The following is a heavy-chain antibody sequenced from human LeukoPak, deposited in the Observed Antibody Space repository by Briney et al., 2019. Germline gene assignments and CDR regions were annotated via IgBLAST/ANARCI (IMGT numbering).Heavy chain of an antibody. J-gene: IGHJ4*02. CDR3: TQQIVATNDY. CDR1: GFTFSGSA. CDR2: IRSKANSYAT. D-gene: IGHD5-12*01. Sequence: GGSLKLSCAASGFTFSGSAMHWVRQASGKGLEWVGRIRSKANSYATAYAASVKGRFTISGDDSKNTAYPQMNSLKTEDTPVYYCTQQIVATNDYWGQGTLVTVSS. V-gene: IGHV3-73*01.